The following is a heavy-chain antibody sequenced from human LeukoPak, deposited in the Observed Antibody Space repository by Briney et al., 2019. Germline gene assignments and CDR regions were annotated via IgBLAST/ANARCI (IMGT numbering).Heavy chain of an antibody. D-gene: IGHD6-13*01. J-gene: IGHJ4*02. CDR3: AREVAAAELDY. Sequence: SETLSLTCAVSGGSISSGGYSWSWIRQPPGKGLEWIGYIYHSGSTYYNPSLKSRVTISVDTSKNQFSLKLSSVTAADTAVYYCAREVAAAELDYWGQGTLVTVSS. CDR2: IYHSGST. V-gene: IGHV4-30-2*01. CDR1: GGSISSGGYS.